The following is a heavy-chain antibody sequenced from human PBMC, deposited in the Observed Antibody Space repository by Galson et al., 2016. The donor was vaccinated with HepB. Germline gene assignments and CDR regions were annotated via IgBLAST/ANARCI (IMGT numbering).Heavy chain of an antibody. J-gene: IGHJ4*02. V-gene: IGHV4-30-4*01. CDR3: ARGYSLFDY. CDR2: ICYSGNT. Sequence: TLSLTCTVSGGSISSGDYYWSWIRQPPGKGLEWIGYICYSGNTYYNPSLKSRVTISVDTSKNQFSLKLSSVTAADPAVFYCARGYSLFDYWGQGTLVTVSS. D-gene: IGHD5-18*01. CDR1: GGSISSGDYY.